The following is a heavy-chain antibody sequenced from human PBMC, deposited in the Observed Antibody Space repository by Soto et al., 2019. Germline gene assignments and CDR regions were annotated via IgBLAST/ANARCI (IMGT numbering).Heavy chain of an antibody. CDR2: ISGGGGEIRT. CDR3: ARPGYGVDKDAFDI. D-gene: IGHD4-17*01. CDR1: GFTFSSYA. Sequence: AGGSLRLSCAASGFTFSSYAMSWVRQAPGKGLEWVSIISGGGGEIRTYYADSGKGRFTVSRDNSKNTLYLQMDNLRVEDTAVYYCARPGYGVDKDAFDIWGQGTMVTVSS. V-gene: IGHV3-23*01. J-gene: IGHJ3*02.